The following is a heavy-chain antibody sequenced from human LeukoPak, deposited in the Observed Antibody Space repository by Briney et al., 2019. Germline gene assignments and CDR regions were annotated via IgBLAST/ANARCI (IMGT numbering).Heavy chain of an antibody. CDR3: ARRPRSYSSSWIDY. V-gene: IGHV4-31*03. J-gene: IGHJ4*02. CDR1: GGSISSGGHY. CDR2: IYYSGST. Sequence: PSQTLSLTCTVSGGSISSGGHYWSWIRQHPGKGLEWIGYIYYSGSTCYNPSLKSRVTISVDTSKNQFSLKLSSVTAADTAVYYCARRPRSYSSSWIDYWGQGTLVTVSS. D-gene: IGHD6-13*01.